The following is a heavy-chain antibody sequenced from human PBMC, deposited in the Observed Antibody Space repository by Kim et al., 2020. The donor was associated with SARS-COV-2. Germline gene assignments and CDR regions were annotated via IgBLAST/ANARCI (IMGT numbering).Heavy chain of an antibody. V-gene: IGHV4-59*08. J-gene: IGHJ4*02. Sequence: SETLSLTCTVSGGSISSYYWSWIRQPPGKGLEWIGFIFYSGSTNYNPSLKSRVSISVDTSKHQFSLKLSSVTAADTAVYYCARLISTSGGYFDYWGQGTLVTASS. CDR3: ARLISTSGGYFDY. D-gene: IGHD3-22*01. CDR1: GGSISSYY. CDR2: IFYSGST.